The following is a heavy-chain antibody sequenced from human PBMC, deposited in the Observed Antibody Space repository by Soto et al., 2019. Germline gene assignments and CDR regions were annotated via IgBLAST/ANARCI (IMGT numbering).Heavy chain of an antibody. D-gene: IGHD6-13*01. CDR2: ISSSGSTI. Sequence: GGSLRLSCAASGFTFSDYYMSWIRQAPGKGLEWVSYISSSGSTIYYADSVKGRFTISRDNAKNSLYLQMNSLRAEDTAVYYCARVMVGSSWYQSYFDYWGQGTLVTVSS. V-gene: IGHV3-11*01. J-gene: IGHJ4*02. CDR3: ARVMVGSSWYQSYFDY. CDR1: GFTFSDYY.